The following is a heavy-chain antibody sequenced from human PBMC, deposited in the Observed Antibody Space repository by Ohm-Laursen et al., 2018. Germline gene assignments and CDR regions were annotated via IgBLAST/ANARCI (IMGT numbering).Heavy chain of an antibody. CDR2: IYSGGST. V-gene: IGHV3-53*01. CDR3: ARGYRYANDY. D-gene: IGHD5-18*01. J-gene: IGHJ4*02. Sequence: SLRLSCTASGFTVSSNYMSWVRQAPGKGLEWVSVIYSGGSTYYADSVKGRFTISRDNAKNTLYLQMNGLRAEDTALYYCARGYRYANDYWGQGALVTVSS. CDR1: GFTVSSNY.